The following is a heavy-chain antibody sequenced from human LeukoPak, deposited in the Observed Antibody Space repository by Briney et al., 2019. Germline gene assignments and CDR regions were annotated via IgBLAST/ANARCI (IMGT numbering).Heavy chain of an antibody. CDR1: GGTFSDYA. D-gene: IGHD3-22*01. V-gene: IGHV1-69*01. CDR2: IIPIFGTA. Sequence: ASVKVSCKAPGGTFSDYAISWVRQAPGQGLEWMGGIIPIFGTANYAQKFQGRVTITADESTSTAYMELSSLRSEDTAVYYCARAGRVAGYYQLVNFDYWGQGTLVTVSS. J-gene: IGHJ4*02. CDR3: ARAGRVAGYYQLVNFDY.